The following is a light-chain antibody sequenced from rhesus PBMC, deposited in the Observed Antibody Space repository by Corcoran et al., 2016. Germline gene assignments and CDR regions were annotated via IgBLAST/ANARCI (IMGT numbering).Light chain of an antibody. CDR1: QGINKE. J-gene: IGKJ2*01. CDR3: LQDYATPYS. CDR2: AAS. Sequence: DIQMTQSPSSLSASVGDRVTVTCRASQGINKELSWYQQKPGKAPTLLFNAASSLQTGVSSRFSGSGAGTDYTLTINSLQPEDVATYSCLQDYATPYSFGQGTKVEIK. V-gene: IGKV1-94*01.